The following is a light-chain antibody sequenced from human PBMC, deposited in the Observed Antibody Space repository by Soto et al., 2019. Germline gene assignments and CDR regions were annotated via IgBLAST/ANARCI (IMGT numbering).Light chain of an antibody. V-gene: IGKV3-15*01. Sequence: EVVMTQSPATLSVSPGDRVTLSCRTSHSVNSHVAWYQQKPGQAPRLLLYGASTRATGIPARFSGSGSGTEFTLTISSLQSEDFAVYYCQQYNNWPPYTFGQGTRLEIK. CDR1: HSVNSH. CDR3: QQYNNWPPYT. J-gene: IGKJ5*01. CDR2: GAS.